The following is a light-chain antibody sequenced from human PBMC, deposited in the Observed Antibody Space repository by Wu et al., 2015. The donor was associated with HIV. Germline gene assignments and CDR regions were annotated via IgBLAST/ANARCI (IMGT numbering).Light chain of an antibody. V-gene: IGKV3-20*01. Sequence: PGERVTLSCRSSQSVNSDYLAWYHAKTWPGSQLLIYSTSKRATGIPDRFSGSGSGTDFTLTISRLEPEDFAVYYCQQYGASLYIFGQGTKVEIK. CDR2: STS. CDR1: QSVNSDY. J-gene: IGKJ2*01. CDR3: QQYGASLYI.